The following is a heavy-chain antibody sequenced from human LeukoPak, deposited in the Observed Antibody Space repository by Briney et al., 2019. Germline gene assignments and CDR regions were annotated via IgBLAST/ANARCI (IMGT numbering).Heavy chain of an antibody. Sequence: GGSLRLSCAASGFTFDDYAMHWVRQAPGKGLEWVSGISWNSGSIGYADSVKGRFTIPRDNAKNSLYLQMNSLRAEDTALYYCAKDTSFDYWGQGTLVTVSS. CDR1: GFTFDDYA. J-gene: IGHJ4*02. CDR3: AKDTSFDY. V-gene: IGHV3-9*01. CDR2: ISWNSGSI.